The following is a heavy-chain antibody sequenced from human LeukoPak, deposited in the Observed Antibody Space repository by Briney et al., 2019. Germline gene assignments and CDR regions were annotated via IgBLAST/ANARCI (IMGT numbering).Heavy chain of an antibody. D-gene: IGHD3-3*01. CDR2: ISSSSSTI. Sequence: PGGSLRLPCAASGFTFSSYWMSWVRQAPGKGLEWVSYISSSSSTIYYADSVKGRFTISRDNAKNSLYLQMNSLRAEDTAVYYCARDVLRFLEWSRGHYYYMDVWGKGTTVTVSS. CDR3: ARDVLRFLEWSRGHYYYMDV. J-gene: IGHJ6*03. V-gene: IGHV3-48*04. CDR1: GFTFSSYW.